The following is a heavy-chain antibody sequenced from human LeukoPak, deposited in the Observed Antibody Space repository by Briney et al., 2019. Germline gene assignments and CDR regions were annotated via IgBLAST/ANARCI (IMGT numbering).Heavy chain of an antibody. D-gene: IGHD2-15*01. CDR2: IYHSEST. CDR1: GYSISSGYY. CDR3: ARVDIVVVVAAYPDY. Sequence: SETLSLTCTVSGYSISSGYYWGWIRQPPGKGLEWIGSIYHSESTYYNPSLKSRVTISVDTSKNQFSLKLSSVTAADTAVYYCARVDIVVVVAAYPDYWGQGTLVTVSS. J-gene: IGHJ4*02. V-gene: IGHV4-38-2*02.